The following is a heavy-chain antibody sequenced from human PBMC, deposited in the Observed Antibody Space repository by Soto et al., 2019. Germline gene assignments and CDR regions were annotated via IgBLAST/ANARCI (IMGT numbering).Heavy chain of an antibody. CDR1: GYTFIGYY. V-gene: IGHV1-2*02. CDR2: INPNNGGT. CDR3: ARRRGNYPITEFLQY. D-gene: IGHD3-10*01. Sequence: QVQLVQSGAEVKRPGASVKVSCETSGYTFIGYYVHWVRQVPGQGLEWMGWINPNNGGTKYAQRFQGRLTMTRDTSINTAYMELSRLTTDDTTVSYCARRRGNYPITEFLQYWGQGTLITVSS. J-gene: IGHJ1*01.